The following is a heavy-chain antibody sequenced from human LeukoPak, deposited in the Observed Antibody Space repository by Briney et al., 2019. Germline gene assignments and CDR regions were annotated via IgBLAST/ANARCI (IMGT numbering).Heavy chain of an antibody. CDR3: ARQSRYSSSWDDP. Sequence: GESLKISCKGSGYSFTSYWIGWVRQMPGKGPEWMGITYPGDSDTRYSPSFQGQVTISADKSISTAYLQWSSLKASDTAMYYCARQSRYSSSWDDPWGQGTLVTVSS. J-gene: IGHJ5*02. D-gene: IGHD6-13*01. CDR1: GYSFTSYW. V-gene: IGHV5-51*01. CDR2: TYPGDSDT.